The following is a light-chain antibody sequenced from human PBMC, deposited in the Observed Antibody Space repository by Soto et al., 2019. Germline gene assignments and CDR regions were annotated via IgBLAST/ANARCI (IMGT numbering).Light chain of an antibody. CDR1: QSVSSSY. Sequence: EIVLTQSPGTLSLSPGERATLSCRASQSVSSSYLAWYQQKPGQAPRLLIYGASSRAAGISARFSGSGSGTEFTLTISSLQSEDFAVYYCQQYIDWPPGTFGQGTKVDIK. J-gene: IGKJ1*01. CDR2: GAS. V-gene: IGKV3-15*01. CDR3: QQYIDWPPGT.